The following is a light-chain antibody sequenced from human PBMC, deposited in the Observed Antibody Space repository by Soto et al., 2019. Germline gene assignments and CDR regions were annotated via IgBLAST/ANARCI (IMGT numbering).Light chain of an antibody. CDR2: GAS. CDR1: QSVSSSY. V-gene: IGKV3-20*01. J-gene: IGKJ5*01. CDR3: QQYGSSPPTIT. Sequence: EIVLTQSPGTLSLSPGERATLSCRASQSVSSSYLAWYQQKPGQAPRLLIYGASSRATGIPDRFGGSGSGTDFTLTISRLEPEDFAVYYCQQYGSSPPTITFGQGTRLEMK.